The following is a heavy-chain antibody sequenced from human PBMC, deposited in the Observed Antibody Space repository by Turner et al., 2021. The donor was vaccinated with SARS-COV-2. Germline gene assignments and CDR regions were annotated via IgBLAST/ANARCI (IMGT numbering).Heavy chain of an antibody. D-gene: IGHD3-10*02. J-gene: IGHJ3*01. Sequence: QVQLPDSGPRLVKPSETLSLICTVSGGSIRTSGYFWAWIRQPPGKEPEWIGTLRYGGNTYYNPSLNRRVTLSVDTSDKQFSLSLGSVTAADSAVYYCARHDDRGENYVCGFDLWGQGTVVTVSS. CDR3: ARHDDRGENYVCGFDL. CDR1: GGSIRTSGYF. CDR2: LRYGGNT. V-gene: IGHV4-39*01.